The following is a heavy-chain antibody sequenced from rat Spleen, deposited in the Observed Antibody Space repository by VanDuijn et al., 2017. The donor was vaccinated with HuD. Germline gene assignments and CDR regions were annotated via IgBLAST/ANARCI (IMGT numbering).Heavy chain of an antibody. CDR2: ISYDGLNT. J-gene: IGHJ2*01. D-gene: IGHD1-4*01. Sequence: EVQLVESGGGLVQPGRSLKLSCAASGFTFSDYGMAWVRQAPTKGLEWVASISYDGLNTYYLDSVKGRFTISRDNAKSTLYLQMDSLRSEDTATYYCARRHFGYTDYFDYWGQGVMVTVSS. CDR1: GFTFSDYG. CDR3: ARRHFGYTDYFDY. V-gene: IGHV5-29*01.